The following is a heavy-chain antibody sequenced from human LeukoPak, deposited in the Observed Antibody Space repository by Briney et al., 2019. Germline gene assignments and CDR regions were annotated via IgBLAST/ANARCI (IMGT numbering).Heavy chain of an antibody. CDR3: VRDVGSGVWNGFLY. D-gene: IGHD3-3*01. CDR2: ISSSGNAI. CDR1: RFTFSSYS. Sequence: GGSLRLSCAASRFTFSSYSMNWVSQAPGKRLEWVSYISSSGNAIYYADSVKGRFTISRDNAKNSLYLQMDSLRVEDTAIYYCVRDVGSGVWNGFLYWGQGTLVTVSS. V-gene: IGHV3-48*01. J-gene: IGHJ4*02.